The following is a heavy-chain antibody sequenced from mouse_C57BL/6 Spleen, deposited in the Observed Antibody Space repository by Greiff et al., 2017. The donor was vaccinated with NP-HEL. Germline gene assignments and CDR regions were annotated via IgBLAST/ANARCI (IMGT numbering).Heavy chain of an antibody. CDR2: INPSTGGT. Sequence: VQLKQSGPELAKPGASVKISCKASGYSFTGYYMNWVKQSPEKSLEWIGEINPSTGGTTYNQKFKAKATLTVDKSSSTAYMQLKSLTSEDSAVYYCARRGGPAWFAYWGQGTLVTVSA. CDR1: GYSFTGYY. CDR3: ARRGGPAWFAY. J-gene: IGHJ3*01. V-gene: IGHV1-42*01.